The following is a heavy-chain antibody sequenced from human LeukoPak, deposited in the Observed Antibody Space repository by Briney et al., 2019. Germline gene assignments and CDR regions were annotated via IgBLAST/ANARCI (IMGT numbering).Heavy chain of an antibody. CDR3: ARSSFGETYFLDY. CDR2: IKQDGSDK. J-gene: IGHJ4*02. D-gene: IGHD3-16*01. Sequence: GGSLRLSCAASGFTFSNYLMTWVRHAPGKGLEWVANIKQDGSDKRFLYSVKSRFTISRDNATDSLYLHMNSVRAEDTAVYYCARSSFGETYFLDYWGRGTQVSVSS. V-gene: IGHV3-7*05. CDR1: GFTFSNYL.